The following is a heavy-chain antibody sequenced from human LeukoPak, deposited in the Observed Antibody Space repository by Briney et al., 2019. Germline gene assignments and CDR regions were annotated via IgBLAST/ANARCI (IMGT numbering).Heavy chain of an antibody. Sequence: PSETLSLTCSVSGGSFTAFYWTWIRQPPGKGLEWVGEVNHSGTTNYNPSLKSRVTISVDTSQNQFSLRLSSVTAADTAVYYCARGRYVTTRGGAAAGFLDYWGQGTLVTVST. V-gene: IGHV4-34*01. CDR2: VNHSGTT. CDR3: ARGRYVTTRGGAAAGFLDY. D-gene: IGHD6-13*01. CDR1: GGSFTAFY. J-gene: IGHJ4*02.